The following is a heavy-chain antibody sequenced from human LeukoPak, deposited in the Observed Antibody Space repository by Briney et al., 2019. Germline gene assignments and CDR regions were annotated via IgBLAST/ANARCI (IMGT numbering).Heavy chain of an antibody. CDR1: GGSISSSRDY. J-gene: IGHJ6*03. D-gene: IGHD3-22*01. Sequence: SETLSLTCTVSGGSISSSRDYWAWIRQPPGKGLEWIANIYYSGSTYYSPSLKSRVTISVDTSKNQFSLKLSSVTAADTAVYYCASSRGSSGYVYYYYYYMDVWGKGTTVTVSS. CDR2: IYYSGST. V-gene: IGHV4-39*07. CDR3: ASSRGSSGYVYYYYYYMDV.